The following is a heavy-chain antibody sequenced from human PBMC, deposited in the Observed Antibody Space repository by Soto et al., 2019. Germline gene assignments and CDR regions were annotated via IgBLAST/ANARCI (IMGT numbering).Heavy chain of an antibody. J-gene: IGHJ4*02. CDR2: ISASNGNR. D-gene: IGHD2-2*01. CDR3: VRDPQRNDY. Sequence: QVQLVQSGAEVKKPGASVKVSCKASGYDFSSYGISWVRQAPGQGLEWMGWISASNGNRDYAQQFPGRVTMTSDTSRTTAYMELRSLRSDDTAVYYCVRDPQRNDYWGQGTLVNVSS. CDR1: GYDFSSYG. V-gene: IGHV1-18*04.